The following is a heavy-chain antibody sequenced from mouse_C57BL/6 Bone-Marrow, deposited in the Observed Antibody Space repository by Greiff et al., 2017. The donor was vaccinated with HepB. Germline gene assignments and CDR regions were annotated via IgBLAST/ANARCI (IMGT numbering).Heavy chain of an antibody. V-gene: IGHV1-54*01. CDR1: GYAFTNYL. CDR3: AREGPGFAY. CDR2: INPGSGGT. J-gene: IGHJ3*01. Sequence: QVQLQQSGAELVRPGTSVKVSCKASGYAFTNYLIEWVKQRPGQGLEWIGVINPGSGGTNDNEKFKGKATLTADKSSSTAYMQRSSLTSEDSAVYFCAREGPGFAYWGQGTLVTVSA.